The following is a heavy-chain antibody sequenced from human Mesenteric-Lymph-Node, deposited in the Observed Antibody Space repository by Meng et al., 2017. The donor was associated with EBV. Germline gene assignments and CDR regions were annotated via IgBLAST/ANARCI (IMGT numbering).Heavy chain of an antibody. CDR1: GGSISSSYW. Sequence: QEQLQESGPGLVKPSGTLSLTCAVSGGSISSSYWWIWVRQPPGKGLEWIGEIYHSGSTNYNPSLKSQVTISLDKSKNQFSLKLSSVTAADTAVYYCARAPLYGDNDWFDPWGQGTLVTVSS. D-gene: IGHD4-17*01. J-gene: IGHJ5*02. CDR2: IYHSGST. V-gene: IGHV4-4*02. CDR3: ARAPLYGDNDWFDP.